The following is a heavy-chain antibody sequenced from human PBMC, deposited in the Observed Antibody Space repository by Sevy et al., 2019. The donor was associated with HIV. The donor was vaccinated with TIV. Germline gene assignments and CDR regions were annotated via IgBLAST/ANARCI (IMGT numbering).Heavy chain of an antibody. D-gene: IGHD3-10*01. Sequence: ASVKVSCKASGYTFTSYDINWVRQATGQGLEWMGWMNPNSGNTGYAQKFQGRVTMTRNTSISTAYMELSSLRSEDTAVYYWARGGWEGSMVRGVIRGGYYYYGMDVWGQGTTVTVSS. J-gene: IGHJ6*02. CDR3: ARGGWEGSMVRGVIRGGYYYYGMDV. CDR2: MNPNSGNT. CDR1: GYTFTSYD. V-gene: IGHV1-8*01.